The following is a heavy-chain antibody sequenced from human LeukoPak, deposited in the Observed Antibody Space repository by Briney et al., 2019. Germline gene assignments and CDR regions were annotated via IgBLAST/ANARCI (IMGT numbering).Heavy chain of an antibody. Sequence: SHPLSLTCTVSGDSISSGDYLWTWIRQTPGKGLEWIGYISHSGSPSSNPSLQSRLTLSEDTAKNQFSLRLSSVTAADTAVYFCARGSFYKIFTGLYGIDVWGQGTTVTVSS. V-gene: IGHV4-30-4*01. CDR3: ARGSFYKIFTGLYGIDV. J-gene: IGHJ6*02. D-gene: IGHD3-9*01. CDR2: ISHSGSP. CDR1: GDSISSGDYL.